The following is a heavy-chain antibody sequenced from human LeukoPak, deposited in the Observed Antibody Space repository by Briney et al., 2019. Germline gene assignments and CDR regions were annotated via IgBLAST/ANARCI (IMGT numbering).Heavy chain of an antibody. CDR1: GFTFSTYS. Sequence: TGGSLRLSCAASGFTFSTYSMNWVRQAPGEGLECISYISSSSRTIYYADSVKGRFTISSDNAKNSLYLQMNSLRDEETAVYYCARDYYDSSGYFYPNAFDIWGQGTMVTVSS. J-gene: IGHJ3*02. CDR3: ARDYYDSSGYFYPNAFDI. V-gene: IGHV3-48*02. CDR2: ISSSSRTI. D-gene: IGHD3-22*01.